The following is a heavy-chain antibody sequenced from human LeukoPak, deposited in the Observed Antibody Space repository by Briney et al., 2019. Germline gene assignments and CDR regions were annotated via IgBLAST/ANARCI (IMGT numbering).Heavy chain of an antibody. J-gene: IGHJ6*03. D-gene: IGHD6-13*01. CDR2: IYPGDSDT. CDR3: ARSRVGGIAAAGTDYYYMDV. Sequence: GESLKISRKGSGYSFTSYWIGWVRQMPGKGLEWMGIIYPGDSDTRYSPSFQGQVTISADKSISTAYLQWSSLKASDTAMYYCARSRVGGIAAAGTDYYYMDVWGKGTTVTVSS. V-gene: IGHV5-51*01. CDR1: GYSFTSYW.